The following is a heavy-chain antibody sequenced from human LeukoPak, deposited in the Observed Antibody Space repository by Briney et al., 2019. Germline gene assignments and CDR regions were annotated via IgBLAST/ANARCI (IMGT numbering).Heavy chain of an antibody. J-gene: IGHJ4*02. CDR1: GFRFDSLY. V-gene: IGHV3-11*01. D-gene: IGHD2-21*02. CDR2: ISASGAVP. Sequence: PGGSLRLSCAASGFRFDSLYMGWIRQGPGKGLEYIALISASGAVPYYAESVKGRFTISRGNAKNSVSLQMNSLSDDDTAVYCCARSLIFASEYYWAQGSLVSVSS. CDR3: ARSLIFASEYY.